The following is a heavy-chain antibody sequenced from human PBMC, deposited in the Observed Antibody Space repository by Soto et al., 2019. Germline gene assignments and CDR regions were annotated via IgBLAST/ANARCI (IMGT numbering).Heavy chain of an antibody. CDR3: ARDSEDGYNLDY. Sequence: QVQLQESGPGLVKPSQTLSLTCTVSGGSISSGGYYWSWIRQHPGKGLEWIGYIYYSGRTYYNPSLKSRVTISVDTSKNQFSLKLSSVTAADTAVYYCARDSEDGYNLDYWGQGTLVTVSS. CDR1: GGSISSGGYY. D-gene: IGHD5-12*01. CDR2: IYYSGRT. J-gene: IGHJ4*02. V-gene: IGHV4-31*03.